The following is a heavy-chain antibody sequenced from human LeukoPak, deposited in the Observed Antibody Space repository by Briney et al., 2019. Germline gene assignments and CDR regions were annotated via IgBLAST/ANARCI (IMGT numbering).Heavy chain of an antibody. CDR3: ARDLGMVATSPDLGY. V-gene: IGHV3-30*03. CDR2: ISYDGSNK. CDR1: GFTFSSYG. D-gene: IGHD5-12*01. J-gene: IGHJ4*02. Sequence: GGSLRLSCAASGFTFSSYGMHWVRQAPGKGLEWVAVISYDGSNKYYADSVKGRFTISRDNAKNTLYLQMNSLRAEDTAVYYCARDLGMVATSPDLGYWGQGTLVTVSS.